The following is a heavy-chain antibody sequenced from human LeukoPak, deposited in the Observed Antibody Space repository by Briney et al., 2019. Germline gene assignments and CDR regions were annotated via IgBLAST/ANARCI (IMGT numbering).Heavy chain of an antibody. Sequence: SETLSLTCAVSGGSISSGGYSWSWIRQPPGKGLEWIGYIYHSGSTYYNPSLKSRVTISVDTSKNQFSLKLSSVTAADTAVYYCARDRGYCSSTSCYRHFDYWGQGTLVTVSS. CDR1: GGSISSGGYS. CDR2: IYHSGST. D-gene: IGHD2-2*01. V-gene: IGHV4-30-2*05. J-gene: IGHJ4*02. CDR3: ARDRGYCSSTSCYRHFDY.